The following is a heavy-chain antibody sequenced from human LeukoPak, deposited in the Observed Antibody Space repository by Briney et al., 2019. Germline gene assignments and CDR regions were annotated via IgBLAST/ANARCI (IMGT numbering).Heavy chain of an antibody. CDR3: ARELRTFDS. CDR2: IKQNGDES. CDR1: GFTFSSYW. J-gene: IGHJ4*02. Sequence: GGSLRLSCAASGFTFSSYWMAWVRQAPGKGLEWVANIKQNGDESNYVDSVEGRFTISRDNAQNSLYLHMTSLRAEDTAVYYCARELRTFDSWGQGTLVTVSS. V-gene: IGHV3-7*01. D-gene: IGHD3-16*01.